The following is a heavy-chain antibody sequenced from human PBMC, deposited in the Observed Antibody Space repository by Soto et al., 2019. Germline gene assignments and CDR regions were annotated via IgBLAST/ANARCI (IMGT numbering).Heavy chain of an antibody. CDR2: IKQDGSEK. CDR3: ARAHYYDSSGSKY. CDR1: GFTFSSYW. D-gene: IGHD3-22*01. J-gene: IGHJ4*02. Sequence: PGGSLRLSCAASGFTFSSYWMSWVRQAPGKGLEWVANIKQDGSEKYYVDSVKGRFTISRDNAKNSLYLQMNSLRAEDTAVYYCARAHYYDSSGSKYWGQGTLVTVYS. V-gene: IGHV3-7*03.